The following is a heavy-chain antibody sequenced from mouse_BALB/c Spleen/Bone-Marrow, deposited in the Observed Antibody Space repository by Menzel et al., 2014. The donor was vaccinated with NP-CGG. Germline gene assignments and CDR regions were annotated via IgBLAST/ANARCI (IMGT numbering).Heavy chain of an antibody. CDR1: GFSLTSYG. CDR3: ARDRSFYGMDY. Sequence: VKLQESGPGLVAPSQSLSNTCTVSGFSLTSYGVHWVRQSPGKGLEWLGVIWAGGSTNYNSALMSRLSISKDNSKSQVFLKMNGLQTDGAAMCYCARDRSFYGMDYWGQGASVPVPS. V-gene: IGHV2-9*02. CDR2: IWAGGST. J-gene: IGHJ4*01.